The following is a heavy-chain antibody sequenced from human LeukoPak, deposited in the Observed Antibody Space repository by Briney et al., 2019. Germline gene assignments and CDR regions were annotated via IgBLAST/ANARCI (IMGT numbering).Heavy chain of an antibody. CDR3: ATGSRVFDFDI. V-gene: IGHV1-46*01. J-gene: IGHJ3*02. CDR2: INPSGGST. CDR1: GYTFTSYY. Sequence: ASVKVSCKASGYTFTSYYMHWVRQAPGQGLEWMGIINPSGGSTSYAQKFQGRVTMTRVTSTSTVYMELSSLRSEDTAVYYCATGSRVFDFDIWGQGTMVTVSS. D-gene: IGHD6-25*01.